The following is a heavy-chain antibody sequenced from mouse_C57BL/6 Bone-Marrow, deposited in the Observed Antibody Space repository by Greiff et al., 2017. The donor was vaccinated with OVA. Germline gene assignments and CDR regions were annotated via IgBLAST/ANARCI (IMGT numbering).Heavy chain of an antibody. D-gene: IGHD1-1*01. CDR2: ISDGGSYT. CDR3: ARDRITTVVLDY. J-gene: IGHJ2*01. Sequence: EVKLMESGGGLVKPGGSLKLSCAASGFTFSSYAMSWVRHTPEKRLEWVATISDGGSYTYYPDNVKGRFTISRDNAKNNLYLQMSHLKSEDTAMYYCARDRITTVVLDYWGQGTTLTVSS. V-gene: IGHV5-4*01. CDR1: GFTFSSYA.